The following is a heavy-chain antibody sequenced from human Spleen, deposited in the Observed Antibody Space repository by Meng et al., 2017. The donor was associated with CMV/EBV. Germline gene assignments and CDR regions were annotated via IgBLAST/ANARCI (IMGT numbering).Heavy chain of an antibody. CDR3: ARARDQLLSSPYFDY. Sequence: GDSISSGDHYWSWIRQPPGKGLEWIGYIYYSGSTYYNPSLKSRITISVDTSKNQFSLKLSSVTAADTAVYYCARARDQLLSSPYFDYWGQGTLVTVSS. D-gene: IGHD2-2*01. CDR2: IYYSGST. V-gene: IGHV4-30-4*08. J-gene: IGHJ4*02. CDR1: GDSISSGDHY.